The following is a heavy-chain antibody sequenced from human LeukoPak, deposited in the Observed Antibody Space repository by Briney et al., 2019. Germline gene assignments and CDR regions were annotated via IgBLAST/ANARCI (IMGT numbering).Heavy chain of an antibody. J-gene: IGHJ4*02. D-gene: IGHD3-9*01. CDR3: AKPNILRYFDWFSGYFDN. CDR2: ISGRGGST. Sequence: PGGSLRLSCAASGFTFSSYAMSWVRQAPGKGLEWVSAISGRGGSTYYADSVRGRFTISRDNSKNTLYLQMNSLRAEDTAIYYCAKPNILRYFDWFSGYFDNWGQGTLVTVSS. V-gene: IGHV3-23*01. CDR1: GFTFSSYA.